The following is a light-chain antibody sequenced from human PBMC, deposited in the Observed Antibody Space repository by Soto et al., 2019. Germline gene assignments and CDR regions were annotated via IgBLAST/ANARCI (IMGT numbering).Light chain of an antibody. CDR3: QSYDSSLSGAA. V-gene: IGLV1-40*01. J-gene: IGLJ1*01. CDR2: GNS. Sequence: QSVLTQPPSVSGAPGQRVTISCTGSSSKIGAGYDVHWYQQLPGTVPKLLIYGNSNRPSGVPDRFSGSKSGTSASLAITGLQAEDEADYYCQSYDSSLSGAAFGTGTNLTVL. CDR1: SSKIGAGYD.